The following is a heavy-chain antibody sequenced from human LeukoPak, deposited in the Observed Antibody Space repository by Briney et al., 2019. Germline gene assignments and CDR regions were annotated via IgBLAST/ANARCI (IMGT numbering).Heavy chain of an antibody. D-gene: IGHD2-21*02. CDR3: ARTTMTALPFYDY. CDR1: GYTFTSYD. J-gene: IGHJ4*02. CDR2: INPNGGAA. Sequence: ASVKVSCKASGYTFTSYDINWVRQATGQGLEWMAWINPNGGAASYARKFQDWVTVTRDTSIATVSMVLSRLTFDDTAVYYCARTTMTALPFYDYWGQGTLVSVSS. V-gene: IGHV1-2*04.